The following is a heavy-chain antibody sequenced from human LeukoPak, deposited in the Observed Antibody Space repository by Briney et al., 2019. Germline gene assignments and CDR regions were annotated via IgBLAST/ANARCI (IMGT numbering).Heavy chain of an antibody. J-gene: IGHJ4*02. CDR2: IYYSGST. CDR1: GGSFSGYY. V-gene: IGHV4-34*01. D-gene: IGHD3-10*01. Sequence: SETLSLTCAVYGGSFSGYYWSWIRQPPGKGMEWIGSIYYSGSTYYNPSLKSRVTISVDTSKNQFSLKLSSVTAAGTAVYYCARSIVLLWFGEYGPSFDYWGQGTLVTVSS. CDR3: ARSIVLLWFGEYGPSFDY.